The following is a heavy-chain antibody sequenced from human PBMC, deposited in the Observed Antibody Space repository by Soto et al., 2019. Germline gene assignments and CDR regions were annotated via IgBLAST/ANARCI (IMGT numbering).Heavy chain of an antibody. J-gene: IGHJ5*02. CDR3: ARGGDYVVRCFDP. Sequence: SETLSLTCAVSGGSISSGGYSWSWVRQPPGKGLEWIGEIHHSGTPNYTPSLKSRVSISVDKSKTQFSLKLTSVPAAATAVYYWARGGDYVVRCFDPWGQAPWSPSPQ. CDR2: IHHSGTP. V-gene: IGHV4-30-2*01. D-gene: IGHD4-17*01. CDR1: GGSISSGGYS.